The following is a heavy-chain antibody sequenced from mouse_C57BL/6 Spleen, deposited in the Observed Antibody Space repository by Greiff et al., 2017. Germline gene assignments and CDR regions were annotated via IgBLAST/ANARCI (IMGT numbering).Heavy chain of an antibody. CDR2: IWSGGST. Sequence: VKLMESGPGLVQPSQSLSITCTVSGFSLTSYGVHWVRQPPGKGLEWLGVIWSGGSTDYNAAFISRLSISKDNSKSQVFFKMNSLQADDTAIYYCAKNYYGNFYAMDYWGQGTSVTVSS. V-gene: IGHV2-4*01. D-gene: IGHD2-1*01. CDR1: GFSLTSYG. CDR3: AKNYYGNFYAMDY. J-gene: IGHJ4*01.